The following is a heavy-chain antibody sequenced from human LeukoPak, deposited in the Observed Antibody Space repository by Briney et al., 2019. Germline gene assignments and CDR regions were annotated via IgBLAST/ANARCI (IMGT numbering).Heavy chain of an antibody. V-gene: IGHV3-13*01. Sequence: PGGSLRLSCAASGFTFSSYDMHWVRQATGKGLEWVSAIGTAGDTYYPGSVKGRFTISRENAKNSLYLQMNSLGAGDTAVYYCARAVGYIGGDYYYMDVWGKGTTVTISS. J-gene: IGHJ6*03. CDR2: IGTAGDT. D-gene: IGHD1-26*01. CDR3: ARAVGYIGGDYYYMDV. CDR1: GFTFSSYD.